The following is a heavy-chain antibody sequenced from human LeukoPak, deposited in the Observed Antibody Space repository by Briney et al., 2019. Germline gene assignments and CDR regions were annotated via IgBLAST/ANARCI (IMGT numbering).Heavy chain of an antibody. CDR1: GFSFSGYT. CDR3: AKAPQYYDFWSGYYIDY. V-gene: IGHV3-23*01. Sequence: GGSLRLSCAASGFSFSGYTINWVRQAPGKGLEWVSSISGSGGSTDYADSVKGRFTISRDNSKNTLYLQMNSLRAEDTAVYYCAKAPQYYDFWSGYYIDYWGQGTLVTVLS. CDR2: ISGSGGST. J-gene: IGHJ4*02. D-gene: IGHD3-3*01.